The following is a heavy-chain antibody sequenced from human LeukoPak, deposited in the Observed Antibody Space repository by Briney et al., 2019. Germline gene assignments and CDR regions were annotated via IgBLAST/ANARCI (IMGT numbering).Heavy chain of an antibody. CDR3: ARDRDGFDP. D-gene: IGHD3-10*01. CDR2: INPNSGGT. V-gene: IGHV1-2*06. Sequence: ASAKVSCKASGYTFTGYYMHWVRQAPGQGLEWIGRINPNSGGTNYAQKFQDRVTMTRDTSISTAYMELSRLRSDDTAVYYCARDRDGFDPWGQGTLVTVSS. CDR1: GYTFTGYY. J-gene: IGHJ5*02.